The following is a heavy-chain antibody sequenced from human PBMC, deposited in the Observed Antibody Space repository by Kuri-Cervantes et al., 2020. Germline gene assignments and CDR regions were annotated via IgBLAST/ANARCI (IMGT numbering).Heavy chain of an antibody. V-gene: IGHV5-51*01. CDR1: GYSFTSYW. Sequence: KVSCKGSGYSFTSYWIGWVRQMPGKGLEWMGIIYPGDSDTRYNPSFQGQVTISADKSISTAYLQWSSLKASDTAMYYCARGLRYCSSTSCYGGNWFDPWGQGTLVTVSS. CDR2: IYPGDSDT. CDR3: ARGLRYCSSTSCYGGNWFDP. D-gene: IGHD2-2*01. J-gene: IGHJ5*02.